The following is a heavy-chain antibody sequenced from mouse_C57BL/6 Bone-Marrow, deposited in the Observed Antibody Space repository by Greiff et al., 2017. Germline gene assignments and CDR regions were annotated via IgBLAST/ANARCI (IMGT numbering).Heavy chain of an antibody. CDR3: ARRITGTRAMDY. D-gene: IGHD4-1*01. CDR2: IYPRSGNT. Sequence: QVQLKQSGAELARPGASVKLSCKASGYTFTSYGISWVKQRTGQGLEWIGEIYPRSGNTYYNEKFKGKATLTADKSSSTAYMELRSLTSEDSAVYFCARRITGTRAMDYWGQGTSVTVSS. J-gene: IGHJ4*01. CDR1: GYTFTSYG. V-gene: IGHV1-81*01.